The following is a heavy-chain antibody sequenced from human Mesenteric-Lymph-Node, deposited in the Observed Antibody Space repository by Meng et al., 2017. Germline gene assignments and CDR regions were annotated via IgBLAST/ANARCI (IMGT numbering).Heavy chain of an antibody. CDR2: ISSGGLDT. J-gene: IGHJ4*02. V-gene: IGHV3-23*01. D-gene: IGHD6-19*01. CDR3: VKGGWLDY. Sequence: LSLTCAASGFTFNTFEMTWVRQAPGKGLEWVAFISSGGLDTYYADSVEGRFTVSRDNSKSTLFLEVNRLRAEDTAVYYCVKGGWLDYWGQGTLVTVSS. CDR1: GFTFNTFE.